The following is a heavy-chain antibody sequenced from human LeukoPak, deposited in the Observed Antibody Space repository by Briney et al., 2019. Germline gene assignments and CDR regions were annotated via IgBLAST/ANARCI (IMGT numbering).Heavy chain of an antibody. CDR2: ISGSGAST. V-gene: IGHV3-23*01. CDR1: GFTFSSYE. Sequence: GGSLRLSCAASGFTFSSYEMNWVRQAPGKGLEWVSAISGSGASTYYADSVKGRFTISRDNSKNTLYLQMNSLRAEDTAVYYCARDLMIVMVEEEGSADYWGQGTLVTVSS. CDR3: ARDLMIVMVEEEGSADY. D-gene: IGHD3-22*01. J-gene: IGHJ4*02.